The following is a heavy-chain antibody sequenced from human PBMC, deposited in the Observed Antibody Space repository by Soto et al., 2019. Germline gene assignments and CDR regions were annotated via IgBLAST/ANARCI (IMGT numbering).Heavy chain of an antibody. V-gene: IGHV1-69*01. J-gene: IGHJ4*02. CDR1: GGTFSSYA. CDR3: ASSASSSFRLNY. D-gene: IGHD6-6*01. CDR2: IIPIFGTA. Sequence: QVQLVQSGAELKKPGSSVKVSCKASGGTFSSYAISWVRQAPGQGLEWMGGIIPIFGTANYAQKFQGRVTITADESTSTADMELSSLRSEDTAVYYCASSASSSFRLNYWGQGTLFTVSS.